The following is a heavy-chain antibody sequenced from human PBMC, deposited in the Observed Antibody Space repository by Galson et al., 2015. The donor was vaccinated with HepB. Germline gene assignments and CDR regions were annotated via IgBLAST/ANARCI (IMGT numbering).Heavy chain of an antibody. J-gene: IGHJ3*02. CDR3: TRGHRGDEGFGI. Sequence: CAISGDSVSSYSAAWHWIRQSPSRGLEWLGRTYYRSTWYNDYAVSVKSRMTTNSDTSKNQFSLQVNSVTPEDAAIYYCTRGHRGDEGFGIWGPGTMVIVSS. CDR2: TYYRSTWYN. V-gene: IGHV6-1*01. CDR1: GDSVSSYSAA. D-gene: IGHD3-16*01.